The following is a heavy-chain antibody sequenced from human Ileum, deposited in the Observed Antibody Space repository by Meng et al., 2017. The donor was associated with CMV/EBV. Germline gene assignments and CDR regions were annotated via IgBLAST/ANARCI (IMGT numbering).Heavy chain of an antibody. J-gene: IGHJ4*02. Sequence: ASVKVSCKASGYTFTGYYMHWVRQAPGQGLEWMGWINPNSGGTNYAQKFQGRVTMTRDTSISTAYMELSRLRSDDTAVYYCARVRGDGYNLNYWGQGKLVNGSS. CDR2: INPNSGGT. D-gene: IGHD5-24*01. V-gene: IGHV1-2*02. CDR3: ARVRGDGYNLNY. CDR1: GYTFTGYY.